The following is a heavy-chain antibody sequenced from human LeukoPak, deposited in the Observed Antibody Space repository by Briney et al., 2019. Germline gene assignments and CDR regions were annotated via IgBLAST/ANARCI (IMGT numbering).Heavy chain of an antibody. CDR3: TTKGRTNGVSGLDAFDI. CDR2: IKRKTDGVTT. CDR1: GFTFSNAW. Sequence: GGSLRLSCAASGFTFSNAWMSWVRQAPGKGLEWVGRIKRKTDGVTTDYDARVKGRFTISRDDSNTALYLQMNSLKTEDTAVYYCTTKGRTNGVSGLDAFDIWGQGTMVTVSS. V-gene: IGHV3-15*01. D-gene: IGHD2-8*01. J-gene: IGHJ3*02.